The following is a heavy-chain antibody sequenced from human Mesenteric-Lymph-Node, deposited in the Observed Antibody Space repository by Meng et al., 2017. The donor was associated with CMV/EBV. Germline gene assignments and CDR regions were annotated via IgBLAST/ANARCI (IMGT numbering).Heavy chain of an antibody. D-gene: IGHD2-15*01. CDR2: IFTGGST. Sequence: GGSLRLSCAASGFTVSSSYINWVRQAPGRGLEWVSVIFTGGSTHYADSVRGRFTISRDISKSTVYLQMNSLRAEDTAVYYCARDVPEDCGGGSCYGSSDYWGQGTLVTVSS. V-gene: IGHV3-66*02. CDR3: ARDVPEDCGGGSCYGSSDY. J-gene: IGHJ4*02. CDR1: GFTVSSSY.